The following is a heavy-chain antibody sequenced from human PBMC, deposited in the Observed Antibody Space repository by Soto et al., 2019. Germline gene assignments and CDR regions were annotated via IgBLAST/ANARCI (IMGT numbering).Heavy chain of an antibody. J-gene: IGHJ6*02. V-gene: IGHV4-31*03. CDR2: IYYSGST. D-gene: IGHD6-19*01. CDR3: VKDGSSGWPYYYGLDV. Sequence: SETLSLTCTVSGGSISSGGYYWSWIRQHPGKGLEWIGYIYYSGSTYYNPPLKSRVTISVDTSKNQFSLKLSSLRAEDTAVYYCVKDGSSGWPYYYGLDVWGQGTSVTVSS. CDR1: GGSISSGGYY.